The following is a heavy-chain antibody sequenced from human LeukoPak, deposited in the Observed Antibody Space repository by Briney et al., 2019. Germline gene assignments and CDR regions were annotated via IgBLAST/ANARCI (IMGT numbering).Heavy chain of an antibody. D-gene: IGHD3-3*01. V-gene: IGHV1-24*01. CDR2: FDPEDGET. CDR3: ARVDGSYYDFWSVPFALDY. Sequence: ASVKVSCKVSGYTLTELSMHWVRQAPGKGLEWMGGFDPEDGETIYAQKFQGRVTMTEDTSTDTAYMELSSLRSEDTAVYYCARVDGSYYDFWSVPFALDYWGQGTLVTVSS. CDR1: GYTLTELS. J-gene: IGHJ4*02.